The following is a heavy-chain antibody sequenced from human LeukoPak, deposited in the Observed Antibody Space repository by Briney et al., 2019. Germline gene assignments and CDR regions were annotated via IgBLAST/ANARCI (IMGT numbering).Heavy chain of an antibody. CDR3: ARASLYCSSTSCYTNY. J-gene: IGHJ4*02. Sequence: GASVKVSRKASGYTFTSYGITWVRQAPGQGLEWMGWMNGYNGNTNYAQKLQGRVTMTTDTSTNTAYMELRSLRSDDTAVSYCARASLYCSSTSCYTNYWGQGTLVIVSS. CDR2: MNGYNGNT. CDR1: GYTFTSYG. V-gene: IGHV1-18*01. D-gene: IGHD2-2*02.